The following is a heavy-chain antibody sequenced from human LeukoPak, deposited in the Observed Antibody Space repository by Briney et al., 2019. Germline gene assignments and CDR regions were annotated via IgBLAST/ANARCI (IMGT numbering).Heavy chain of an antibody. J-gene: IGHJ4*02. CDR1: GGSFSGYY. CDR3: ARQVTFGYAFAYYFDY. D-gene: IGHD5-18*01. V-gene: IGHV4-34*01. Sequence: PSETLSLTCAVYGGSFSGYYWGWIRQPPGKGLEWIGNIHNSESTYYNPSLKSRVTMSVDTSKNQFSLKLSSVTAADTAVYYCARQVTFGYAFAYYFDYWGQGSLVTVSS. CDR2: IHNSEST.